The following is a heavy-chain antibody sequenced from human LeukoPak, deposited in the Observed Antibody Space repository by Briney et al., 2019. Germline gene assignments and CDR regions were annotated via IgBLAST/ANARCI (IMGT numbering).Heavy chain of an antibody. V-gene: IGHV1-18*01. Sequence: GASVKVSCKASGYTFTSYGISWVRQAPGQGLEWMGWISAYNGNTNYAQKLQGRVTMTTDTSTSTAYMELRSLRSDDTAVYYCARALITIFGVVISPDGAFDIWGQGTMVTVSS. J-gene: IGHJ3*02. D-gene: IGHD3-3*01. CDR2: ISAYNGNT. CDR3: ARALITIFGVVISPDGAFDI. CDR1: GYTFTSYG.